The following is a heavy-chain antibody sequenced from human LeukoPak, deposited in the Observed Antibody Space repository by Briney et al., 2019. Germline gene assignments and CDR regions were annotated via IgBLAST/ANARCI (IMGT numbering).Heavy chain of an antibody. Sequence: GSLRLSCAASGFTFSSYAMHRVRQAPGKGLGWVAVISYDGSNKYYADSVKGRFTISRDNSKNTLYLQMNSLRAEDTAVYYCARATYDFWSGYYPFDYWGQGTLVTVSS. CDR1: GFTFSSYA. D-gene: IGHD3-3*01. CDR3: ARATYDFWSGYYPFDY. CDR2: ISYDGSNK. V-gene: IGHV3-30*04. J-gene: IGHJ4*02.